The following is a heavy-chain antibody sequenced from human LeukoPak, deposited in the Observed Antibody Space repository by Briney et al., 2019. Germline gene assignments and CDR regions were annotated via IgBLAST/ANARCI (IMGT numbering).Heavy chain of an antibody. CDR1: GDSISSSSYY. CDR3: ARLWNWTFYFDY. Sequence: SETLSLTCTVSGDSISSSSYYWVWIRQPPGKGLEWIGSIYYTGNTYYNPSLKSRVTISVDTSKNQFSLKLYSVTAADTAVCYCARLWNWTFYFDYWGQGTLVTVSS. V-gene: IGHV4-39*01. J-gene: IGHJ4*02. D-gene: IGHD1-1*01. CDR2: IYYTGNT.